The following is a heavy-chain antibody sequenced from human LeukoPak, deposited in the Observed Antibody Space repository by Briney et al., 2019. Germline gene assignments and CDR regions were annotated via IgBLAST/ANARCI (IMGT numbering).Heavy chain of an antibody. J-gene: IGHJ4*02. Sequence: ASVKVSCKASGYTFIAYYIHWVRQAPGQGLEWMGWINPNSGGTKYAQKFQGSVTMTRGTSISTAYMELTSDDTAIYYCARDWGPTGSYLDHWGQGGLVTVSS. D-gene: IGHD1-1*01. V-gene: IGHV1-2*02. CDR1: GYTFIAYY. CDR2: INPNSGGT. CDR3: ARDWGPTGSYLDH.